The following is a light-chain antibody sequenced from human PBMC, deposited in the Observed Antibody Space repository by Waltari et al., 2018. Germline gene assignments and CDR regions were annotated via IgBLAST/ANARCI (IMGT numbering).Light chain of an antibody. Sequence: EIVLMQSPGTLSLSPGDRATLSCRASHSVSSNNLAWYQQKPAQAPRLLSYAASSRATGITDRFSGSGSGTDFTLTISRVEPEDFAVYYGQQYANSPRTFGQGTKVEIK. CDR3: QQYANSPRT. CDR1: HSVSSNN. J-gene: IGKJ1*01. CDR2: AAS. V-gene: IGKV3-20*01.